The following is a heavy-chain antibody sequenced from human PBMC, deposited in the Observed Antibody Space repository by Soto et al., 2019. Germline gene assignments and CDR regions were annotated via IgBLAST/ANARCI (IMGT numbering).Heavy chain of an antibody. CDR3: AKAPLGSGSYYFDY. CDR2: ISYGGSNK. J-gene: IGHJ4*02. CDR1: GFTFSSYG. D-gene: IGHD1-26*01. Sequence: GGSLRLSCAASGFTFSSYGMHWVRQAPGKGLEWVAVISYGGSNKYYADSVKGRFTISRDNSKNTLYLQMNSLRAEDTAVYYCAKAPLGSGSYYFDYWGQGTLVTVSS. V-gene: IGHV3-30*18.